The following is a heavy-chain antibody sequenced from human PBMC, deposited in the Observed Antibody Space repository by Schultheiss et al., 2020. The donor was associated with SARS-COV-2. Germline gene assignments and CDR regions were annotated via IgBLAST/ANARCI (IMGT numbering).Heavy chain of an antibody. CDR3: ARSSPGGDVDTGLDY. Sequence: SETLSLTCTVSGGSISSGGYYWSWIRQHPGKGLEWIGYIYYSGSTYYNPSLKSRVTISVDTSKNQFSLKLSSVTAADTAVYYCARSSPGGDVDTGLDYWGQGTLVTVSS. CDR1: GGSISSGGYY. V-gene: IGHV4-31*03. CDR2: IYYSGST. J-gene: IGHJ4*02. D-gene: IGHD5-18*01.